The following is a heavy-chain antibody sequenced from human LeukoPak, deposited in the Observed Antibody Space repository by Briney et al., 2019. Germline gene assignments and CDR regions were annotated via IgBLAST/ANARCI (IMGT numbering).Heavy chain of an antibody. J-gene: IGHJ5*02. V-gene: IGHV3-30-3*01. D-gene: IGHD2-2*01. Sequence: GGSLRLSCAASGFTFSSYSMNWVRQAPGKGLEWVAVISYDGSNKYYADSVKGRFTISRDNSKNTLYLQMNSLRAEDTAVYYCASLPERPWGQGTLVTVSS. CDR3: ASLPERP. CDR1: GFTFSSYS. CDR2: ISYDGSNK.